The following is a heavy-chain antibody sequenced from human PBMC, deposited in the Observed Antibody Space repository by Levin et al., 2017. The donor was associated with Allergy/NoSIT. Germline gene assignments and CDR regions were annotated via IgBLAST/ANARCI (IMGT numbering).Heavy chain of an antibody. V-gene: IGHV1-2*06. J-gene: IGHJ3*02. CDR3: ARDYYDILTGYYRFVLEYAFDI. Sequence: ASVKVSCKASGYTFTGYYMHWVRQAPGQGLEWMGRINPNSGGTNYAQKFQGRVTMTRDTSISTAYMELSRLRSDDTAVYYCARDYYDILTGYYRFVLEYAFDIWGQGTMVTVSS. D-gene: IGHD3-9*01. CDR2: INPNSGGT. CDR1: GYTFTGYY.